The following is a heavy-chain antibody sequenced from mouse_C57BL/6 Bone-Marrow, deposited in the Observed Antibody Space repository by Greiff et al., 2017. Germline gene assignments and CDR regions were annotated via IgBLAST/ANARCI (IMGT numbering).Heavy chain of an antibody. J-gene: IGHJ1*03. V-gene: IGHV1-85*01. Sequence: QVQLQQSGPELVKPGASVKLSCKASGYTFTSYDINWVKQRPGQGLEWIGWIYPRDGSTKYNEKFKGKATLTVDTSSSPAYMELPSLTSEDSAVFFCARLEFDGIVGELYFDVWGTGTTVTASS. D-gene: IGHD1-1*01. CDR1: GYTFTSYD. CDR3: ARLEFDGIVGELYFDV. CDR2: IYPRDGST.